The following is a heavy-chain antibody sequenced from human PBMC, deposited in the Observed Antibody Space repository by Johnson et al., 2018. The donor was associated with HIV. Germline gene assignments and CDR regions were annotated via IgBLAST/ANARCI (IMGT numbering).Heavy chain of an antibody. D-gene: IGHD6-25*01. CDR1: GFTFSSYW. J-gene: IGHJ3*02. Sequence: VQLLESGGGLVQPGGSLRLSCAASGFTFSSYWMSWVRQAPGKGLEWVANIKHDGSEKHYVDSVKGRFTISRDNAKNSLYLQMDSLRAEDTALYYCARDETQRRYALTAFDMWGQGTMVTVSS. CDR2: IKHDGSEK. V-gene: IGHV3-7*03. CDR3: ARDETQRRYALTAFDM.